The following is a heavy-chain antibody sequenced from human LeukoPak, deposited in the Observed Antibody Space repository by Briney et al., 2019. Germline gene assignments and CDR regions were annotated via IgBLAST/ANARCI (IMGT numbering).Heavy chain of an antibody. CDR2: ISDSGGST. Sequence: GGSLRLSCAASGFTFSSYAMSWVRQAPGKGLEWVSPISDSGGSTYYADSVRGRFTISRDNSKNTLYLQMNSLRAEDTAVYYCAKTPLDWNYGIPYYFDFWGQGTLVTVSS. CDR1: GFTFSSYA. D-gene: IGHD1-7*01. V-gene: IGHV3-23*01. J-gene: IGHJ4*02. CDR3: AKTPLDWNYGIPYYFDF.